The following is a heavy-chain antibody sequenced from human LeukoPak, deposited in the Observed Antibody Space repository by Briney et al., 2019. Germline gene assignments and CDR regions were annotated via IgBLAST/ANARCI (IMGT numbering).Heavy chain of an antibody. J-gene: IGHJ4*02. CDR2: IKQDGNEE. CDR1: GFTFSSHW. CDR3: GRLAHNAWYAIDF. V-gene: IGHV3-7*01. Sequence: GGSLRLSCAASGFTFSSHWMSWVRQAPGKGLEWVANIKQDGNEEYYVDSVKGRFTISRDNAKNSLYLQMNSLRAEDTAVYYCGRLAHNAWYAIDFWGQGTLVTVSS. D-gene: IGHD2-2*01.